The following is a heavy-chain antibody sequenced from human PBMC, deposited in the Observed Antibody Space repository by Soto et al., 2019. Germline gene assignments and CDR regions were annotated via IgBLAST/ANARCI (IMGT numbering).Heavy chain of an antibody. CDR2: IYTTGAT. V-gene: IGHV4-4*07. CDR1: GDSISRKY. J-gene: IGHJ4*02. CDR3: AMTVIAPSPYLDH. D-gene: IGHD4-17*01. Sequence: QVQLQESGPGLVKPSETLSLTCSVSGDSISRKYWSWLRQPAGGGLEWIGRIYTTGATNYNSSLRGRVSRSVATSKTQFALRLTSVTAADTAVYFCAMTVIAPSPYLDHWGQGLLVTVSS.